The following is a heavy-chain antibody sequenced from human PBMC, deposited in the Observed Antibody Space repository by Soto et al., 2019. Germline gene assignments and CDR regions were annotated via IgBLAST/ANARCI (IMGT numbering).Heavy chain of an antibody. J-gene: IGHJ6*02. CDR2: IKQDGSEK. D-gene: IGHD6-13*01. CDR3: ARIASTGRGWDV. Sequence: EVPLVASGGGLVQPGGSLRLSCAASGFTFSNYWMSWVRQAPVKGLEWVGNIKQDGSEKNYVDFVEGRFTISRDNAENSLYLQVNSLRVEDTAVYYCARIASTGRGWDVWGQGTTVVVSS. V-gene: IGHV3-7*01. CDR1: GFTFSNYW.